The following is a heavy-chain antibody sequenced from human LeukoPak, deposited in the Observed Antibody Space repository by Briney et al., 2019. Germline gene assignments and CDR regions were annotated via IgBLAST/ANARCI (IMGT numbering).Heavy chain of an antibody. D-gene: IGHD6-19*01. Sequence: PGGSLRLSCAASGFTFSSYEMNWVRQARGKGLGRVSYISSSSSYIYYADSVRGRFTISRDNAKNSLYLQMNSLRAEDTAVYYCASTPLKQWLSPVDYWGQGTLVTVSS. J-gene: IGHJ4*02. CDR2: ISSSSSYI. V-gene: IGHV3-21*05. CDR1: GFTFSSYE. CDR3: ASTPLKQWLSPVDY.